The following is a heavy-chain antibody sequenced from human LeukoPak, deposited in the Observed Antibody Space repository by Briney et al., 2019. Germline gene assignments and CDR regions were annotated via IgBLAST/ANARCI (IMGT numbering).Heavy chain of an antibody. CDR1: GGPFSGYY. CDR2: INHSGST. Sequence: SETLSLTCAVYGGPFSGYYWSWIRQPPGKGLEWIGEINHSGSTNYNPSLKSRVTISVDTSKNQFSLKLSSVTAADTAVYYCARGSHRRAWFDPWGQGTLVTVSS. CDR3: ARGSHRRAWFDP. J-gene: IGHJ5*02. V-gene: IGHV4-34*01.